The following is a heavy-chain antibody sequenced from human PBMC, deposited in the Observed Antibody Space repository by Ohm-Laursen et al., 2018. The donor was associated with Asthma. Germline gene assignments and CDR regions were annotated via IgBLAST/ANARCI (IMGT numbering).Heavy chain of an antibody. CDR3: ATASCSGGSCYSVANWFDP. Sequence: ASVKVSCKASGYTFTAYYIHWVRQAPGKGLEWVGLVDPENGETIYAEKFQGRVTITADTSADTAYMELSSLRSDDTAVYYCATASCSGGSCYSVANWFDPWGQGTLVTVSS. CDR2: VDPENGET. J-gene: IGHJ5*02. CDR1: GYTFTAYY. D-gene: IGHD2-15*01. V-gene: IGHV1-69-2*01.